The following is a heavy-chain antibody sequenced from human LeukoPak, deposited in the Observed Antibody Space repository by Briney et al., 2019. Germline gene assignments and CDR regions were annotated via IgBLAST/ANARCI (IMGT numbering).Heavy chain of an antibody. Sequence: GRSLRLSCAAAGFTFSDYYMSWIRQAPGKGLEWVSYISHRVSDVQYADSVKGRFTISRDNARNSLYLQMNGLRAEDTAVYYCATDILEAGLFFDYSGLGTLVTVSS. J-gene: IGHJ4*02. V-gene: IGHV3-11*01. CDR1: GFTFSDYY. CDR3: ATDILEAGLFFDY. CDR2: ISHRVSDV. D-gene: IGHD6-13*01.